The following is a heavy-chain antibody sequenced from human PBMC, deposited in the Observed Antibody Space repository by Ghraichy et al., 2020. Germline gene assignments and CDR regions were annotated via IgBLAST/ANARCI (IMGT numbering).Heavy chain of an antibody. V-gene: IGHV1-8*01. CDR1: GYTFTSYD. CDR2: MNPNSGNT. Sequence: ASVKVSCKASGYTFTSYDINWVRQATGQGLEWMGWMNPNSGNTGYAQKFQGRVTMTRNTSISTAYMELSSLRSEDTAVYYCARGMDTALGWDWYFDLWGRGTLVTVSS. D-gene: IGHD5-18*01. J-gene: IGHJ2*01. CDR3: ARGMDTALGWDWYFDL.